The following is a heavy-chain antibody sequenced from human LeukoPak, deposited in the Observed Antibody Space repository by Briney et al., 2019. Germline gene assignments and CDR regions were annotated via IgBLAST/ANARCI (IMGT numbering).Heavy chain of an antibody. V-gene: IGHV4-39*07. CDR1: GGSIRSNSHY. Sequence: SETLSLTCTVSGGSIRSNSHYWGWIRQPPGKGLEWIGTIYYTGSMYYNPSLKSRVSISLDKSKNQFSLNLQSVTAADTAVYYCARAATHYDLFTGYHYHFDCWGQGTRVTVSS. D-gene: IGHD3-9*01. CDR3: ARAATHYDLFTGYHYHFDC. CDR2: IYYTGSM. J-gene: IGHJ4*02.